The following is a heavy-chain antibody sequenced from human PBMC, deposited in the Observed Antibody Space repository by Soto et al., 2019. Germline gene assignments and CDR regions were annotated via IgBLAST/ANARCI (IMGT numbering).Heavy chain of an antibody. CDR3: ASGIDEGSIAAAGTRDYGMDV. D-gene: IGHD6-13*01. CDR1: GYTFTSYG. CDR2: INAANGDT. J-gene: IGHJ6*02. Sequence: GASVKVSCKASGYTFTSYGIHWVRQAPGQRLEWMGWINAANGDTKYSPKFQGRVTMTRDTSTSTVYMELSSLRSEDTAVYYCASGIDEGSIAAAGTRDYGMDVWGQGTTVTVSS. V-gene: IGHV1-3*01.